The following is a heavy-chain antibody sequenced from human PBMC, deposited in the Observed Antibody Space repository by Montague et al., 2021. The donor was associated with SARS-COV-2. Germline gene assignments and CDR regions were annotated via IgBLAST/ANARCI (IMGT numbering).Heavy chain of an antibody. CDR1: AGSISSHY. V-gene: IGHV4-59*11. J-gene: IGHJ2*01. Sequence: SETLSLTCTVSAGSISSHYWSWIRQPPGKALEWSGYVYYTGSTKYNPSLKRRVTMSVDTPKNRLSLSLRSLAAAATAVYYCARTIVVVSAASRYFDLWGRGTLVTVSS. D-gene: IGHD2-2*01. CDR2: VYYTGST. CDR3: ARTIVVVSAASRYFDL.